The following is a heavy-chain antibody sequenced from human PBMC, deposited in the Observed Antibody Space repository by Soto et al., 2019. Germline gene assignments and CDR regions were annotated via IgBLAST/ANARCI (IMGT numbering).Heavy chain of an antibody. J-gene: IGHJ3*02. CDR3: ARRPGISGASDPFDI. D-gene: IGHD1-20*01. CDR1: GYTFAGYW. CDR2: IYPGDSDT. V-gene: IGHV5-51*01. Sequence: PXESLNLSWKWSGYTFAGYWIGLVLQMPGKGLDWMGVIYPGDSDTRYSPAFQGQVSISADKSIDTAYVQWSSLEASDTAMYYCARRPGISGASDPFDIWGQGTMVTVPS.